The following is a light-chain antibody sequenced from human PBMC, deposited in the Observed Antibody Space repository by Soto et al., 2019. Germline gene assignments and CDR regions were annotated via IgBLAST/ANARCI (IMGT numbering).Light chain of an antibody. CDR3: QKYNSAPLT. CDR1: QGIGVY. J-gene: IGKJ4*02. Sequence: DIQMTQSPSSLSASLGDRVTITCRASQGIGVYLAWFQQKPGKVPRLLIYAASALQSGAPSRFSGGGSGTDFTLTINSLQPEDVATYYCQKYNSAPLTFGGGTKVDIK. V-gene: IGKV1-27*01. CDR2: AAS.